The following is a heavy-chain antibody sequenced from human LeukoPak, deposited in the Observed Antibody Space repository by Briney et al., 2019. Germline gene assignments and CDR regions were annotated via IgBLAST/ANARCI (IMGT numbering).Heavy chain of an antibody. Sequence: GGSLRLSCAASGFTFSSYAMSWVRQAPGKGLEWVSVIYSGGSTYYADSVKGRFTISRDNSKNTLYLQMNSLRAEDTAVYYCARGPLSGSYYYWGQGTLVTVSS. V-gene: IGHV3-53*01. CDR3: ARGPLSGSYYY. D-gene: IGHD1-26*01. CDR1: GFTFSSYA. CDR2: IYSGGST. J-gene: IGHJ4*02.